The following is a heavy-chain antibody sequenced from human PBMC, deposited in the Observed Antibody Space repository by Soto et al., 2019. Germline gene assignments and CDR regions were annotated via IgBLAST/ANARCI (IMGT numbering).Heavy chain of an antibody. CDR3: ARPKSSGWRGGFDY. J-gene: IGHJ4*02. V-gene: IGHV4-39*01. CDR2: IFYSGST. Sequence: SETLSLTCTVSGDSIYSSSYYWGWIRQPPGKGLEWIGSIFYSGSTYYNPSLKSRVTISLDTSKNQFSLKLTSVTAADTAVFYCARPKSSGWRGGFDYWGQGTLVTVSS. D-gene: IGHD6-19*01. CDR1: GDSIYSSSYY.